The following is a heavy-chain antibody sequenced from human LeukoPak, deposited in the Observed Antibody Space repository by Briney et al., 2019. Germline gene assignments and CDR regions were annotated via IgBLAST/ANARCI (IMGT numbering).Heavy chain of an antibody. Sequence: GGSLRLSCAASGFTFSSYAMSWVRQAPGKGLEWVSVISGGGGSTYYADSVKGRFTISRDNSKNTLYLEMNSLGVDDTAVYYCAKDKELPDYYDTSGYFALWGQGTLVTVSS. D-gene: IGHD3-22*01. CDR1: GFTFSSYA. CDR3: AKDKELPDYYDTSGYFAL. CDR2: ISGGGGST. V-gene: IGHV3-23*01. J-gene: IGHJ4*02.